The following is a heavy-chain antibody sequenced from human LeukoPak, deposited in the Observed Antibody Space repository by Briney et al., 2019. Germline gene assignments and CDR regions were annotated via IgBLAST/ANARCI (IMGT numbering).Heavy chain of an antibody. J-gene: IGHJ4*02. V-gene: IGHV3-21*01. Sequence: PGGSLRLSCAASGSTYSTYTMNWVRQAPGKGLEWVSSINSKSRYIYYADSVKGRFTISRDNSKNTLYLQMNSLRAEDTAVYYCAKGTAYYYDSSGYYPVVFGYWGQGTLVTVSS. D-gene: IGHD3-22*01. CDR1: GSTYSTYT. CDR3: AKGTAYYYDSSGYYPVVFGY. CDR2: INSKSRYI.